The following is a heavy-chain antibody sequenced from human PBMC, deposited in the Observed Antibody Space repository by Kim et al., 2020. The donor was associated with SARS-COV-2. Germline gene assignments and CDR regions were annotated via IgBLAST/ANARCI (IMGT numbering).Heavy chain of an antibody. CDR2: IYYSGST. CDR1: GGSISSSSYY. V-gene: IGHV4-39*01. Sequence: SETLSLTCTVSGGSISSSSYYWGWIRQPPGKGLEWIGSIYYSGSTYYNPSLKSRVTISVDTSKNQFSLKLSSVTAADTAVYYCARTAGPVNSSGYTIWGQGTLVTVSS. D-gene: IGHD3-22*01. CDR3: ARTAGPVNSSGYTI. J-gene: IGHJ4*02.